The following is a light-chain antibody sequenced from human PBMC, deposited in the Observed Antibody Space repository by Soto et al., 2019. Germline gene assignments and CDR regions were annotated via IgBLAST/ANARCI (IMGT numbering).Light chain of an antibody. CDR1: SNDIGGFKY. CDR2: GVT. CDR3: SSYAGNNISLV. J-gene: IGLJ1*01. Sequence: QSALTQPPSASGSPGQSVTISCSGTSNDIGGFKYVSWYQQHPGKAPKLMIYGVTERPSGVPDRFSGSKSGNTASLTVSGRQAADEADYYCSSYAGNNISLVFGTGTKLTVL. V-gene: IGLV2-8*01.